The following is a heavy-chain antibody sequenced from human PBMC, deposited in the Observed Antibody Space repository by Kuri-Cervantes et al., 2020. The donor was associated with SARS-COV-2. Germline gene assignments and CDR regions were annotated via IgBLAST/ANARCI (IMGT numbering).Heavy chain of an antibody. CDR3: AKGDRAATPGYYYYGMDV. Sequence: GESLKISCAASGFTFSSYAMGWVRQAPGKGLEWVSAIGGSGGRKYYADSVKGRFTISRDNSKNTLYLQMISLRAEDTAVYYCAKGDRAATPGYYYYGMDVWGQGTTVTVSS. CDR2: IGGSGGRK. J-gene: IGHJ6*02. D-gene: IGHD2-15*01. V-gene: IGHV3-23*01. CDR1: GFTFSSYA.